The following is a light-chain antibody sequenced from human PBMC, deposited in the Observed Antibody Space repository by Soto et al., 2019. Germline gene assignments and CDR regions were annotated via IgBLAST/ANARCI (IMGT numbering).Light chain of an antibody. V-gene: IGKV3-20*01. CDR3: HQYGSTITWT. Sequence: VLTQSPGTVSLSPGERATLSCRASQSVTNNFLAWYQQKPGQAPRLLIYAASSRATGIPDRFSGSGSGTDFTLSISEVEPEDFGVYYCHQYGSTITWTFGQGTRVEFK. J-gene: IGKJ1*01. CDR2: AAS. CDR1: QSVTNNF.